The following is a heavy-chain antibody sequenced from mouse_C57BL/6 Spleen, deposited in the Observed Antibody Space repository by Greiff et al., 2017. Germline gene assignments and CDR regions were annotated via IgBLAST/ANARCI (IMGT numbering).Heavy chain of an antibody. CDR1: GYTFTSYW. CDR2: IDPSDSYT. J-gene: IGHJ4*01. Sequence: VQLQQPGAELVMPGASVKLSCKASGYTFTSYWMHWVKQRPGQGLEWIGEIDPSDSYTNYNQKFKGKSTLTVDKSSSTAYMQLSSLTSEDSAVYYCARSPYGNYDAMDYWGQGTSVTVSS. CDR3: ARSPYGNYDAMDY. D-gene: IGHD2-10*02. V-gene: IGHV1-69*01.